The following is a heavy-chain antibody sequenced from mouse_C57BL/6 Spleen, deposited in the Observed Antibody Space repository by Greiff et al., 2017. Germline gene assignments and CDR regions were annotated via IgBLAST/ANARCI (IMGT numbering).Heavy chain of an antibody. V-gene: IGHV5-6*01. CDR1: GFTFSSYG. J-gene: IGHJ4*01. D-gene: IGHD1-1*01. CDR2: ISSGGSYT. CDR3: ARRPTTGYAMDY. Sequence: VQLQQSGGDLVKPGGSLKLSCAASGFTFSSYGMSWVRQTPDKRLEWVATISSGGSYTYYPDSVKGRFTISRDNAKNTLYLQMSSLKSEDTAMYYCARRPTTGYAMDYWGQGTSVTVSS.